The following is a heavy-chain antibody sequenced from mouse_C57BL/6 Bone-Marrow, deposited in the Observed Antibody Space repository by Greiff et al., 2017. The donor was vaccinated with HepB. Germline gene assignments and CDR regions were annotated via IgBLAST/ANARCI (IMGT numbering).Heavy chain of an antibody. CDR2: INPNNGGT. Sequence: VQLQQSGPELVKPGASVKMSCKASGYTFTDYNMHWVKQSHGKSLEWIGYINPNNGGTSYNQKFKGKATLTVNKSSSTAYMELRSLTSEDSAVYYCARLPLIYYDYDRGYYYAMDYWGQGTSVTVSS. J-gene: IGHJ4*01. D-gene: IGHD2-4*01. CDR3: ARLPLIYYDYDRGYYYAMDY. CDR1: GYTFTDYN. V-gene: IGHV1-22*01.